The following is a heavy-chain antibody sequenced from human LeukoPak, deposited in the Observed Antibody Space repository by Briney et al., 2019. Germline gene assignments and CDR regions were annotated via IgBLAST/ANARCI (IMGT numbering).Heavy chain of an antibody. V-gene: IGHV1-46*01. CDR1: GYTFSGFY. CDR2: IKVSGGRT. D-gene: IGHD2-2*01. CDR3: AREPPESYHFDY. J-gene: IGHJ4*02. Sequence: ASVKVSCNASGYTFSGFYVHWVRQAPGQGLERMGIIKVSGGRTDYAQKFQGRVTMTRDMSTSTVYMELSNLRSEDTAVYYCAREPPESYHFDYWGQGTLVTVSS.